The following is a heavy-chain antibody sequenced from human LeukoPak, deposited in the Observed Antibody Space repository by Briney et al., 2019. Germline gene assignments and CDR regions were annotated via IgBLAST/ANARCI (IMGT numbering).Heavy chain of an antibody. CDR2: INHRGGT. CDR1: VGSFSGYY. J-gene: IGHJ3*02. CDR3: VRQQLVPGRAFDI. Sequence: SETPSLTCALYVGSFSGYYWSWIRQPPGKGLEWIWEINHRGGTNYNPSLKCRVTISLDTSKNQLALKLSSVTAADTAVYYCVRQQLVPGRAFDIWGQGTMVTVSS. D-gene: IGHD6-13*01. V-gene: IGHV4-34*01.